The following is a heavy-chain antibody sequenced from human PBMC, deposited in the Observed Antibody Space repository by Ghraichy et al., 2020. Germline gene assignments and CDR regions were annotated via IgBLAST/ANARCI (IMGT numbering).Heavy chain of an antibody. J-gene: IGHJ4*02. V-gene: IGHV1-2*02. CDR1: GYTFTGYY. D-gene: IGHD3-22*01. Sequence: ASVKVSCKASGYTFTGYYMHWVRQAPGQGLEWMGWINPNSGGTNYAQKFQGRVTMTRDTSISTAYMELSRLRSDDTAVYYCARDLSYDSSGYLRDYWGQGTLVTVSS. CDR3: ARDLSYDSSGYLRDY. CDR2: INPNSGGT.